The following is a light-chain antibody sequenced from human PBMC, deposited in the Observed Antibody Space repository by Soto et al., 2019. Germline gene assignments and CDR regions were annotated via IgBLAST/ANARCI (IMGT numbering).Light chain of an antibody. CDR1: QGIGYS. J-gene: IGKJ1*01. V-gene: IGKV1-27*01. CDR3: PKSDTVPGT. CDR2: ATS. Sequence: DIQMTQSPSSLSASVGDRVTITCRASQGIGYSLAWYQQKPGRVPKPLIYATSALQSGVASRSSCGGSGTDFTLTIDSLQPEDFAGYYCPKSDTVPGTFDQATNAEVK.